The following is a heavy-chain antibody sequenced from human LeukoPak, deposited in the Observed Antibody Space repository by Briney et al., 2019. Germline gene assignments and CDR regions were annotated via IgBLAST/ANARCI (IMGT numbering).Heavy chain of an antibody. CDR3: ARHRYSSGYYAGAGLDY. D-gene: IGHD3-22*01. Sequence: SETLSLTCAVYGGSFSPYYWSWIRQPPGKGLEWIGEINHSGSTNYNPSLKSRVTISVDTSKNQFSLKLSSVTAADTAVYYCARHRYSSGYYAGAGLDYWGQGTLVTVSS. CDR2: INHSGST. CDR1: GGSFSPYY. V-gene: IGHV4-34*01. J-gene: IGHJ4*02.